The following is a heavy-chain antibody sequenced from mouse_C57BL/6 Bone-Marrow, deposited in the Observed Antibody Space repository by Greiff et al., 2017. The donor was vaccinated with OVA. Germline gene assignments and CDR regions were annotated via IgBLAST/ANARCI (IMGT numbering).Heavy chain of an antibody. D-gene: IGHD2-4*01. V-gene: IGHV5-4*01. CDR3: ARDGDYDWFAY. CDR1: GFTFSSYA. Sequence: DVMLVESGGGLVKPGGSLKLSCAASGFTFSSYAMSWVRQTPEKRLEWVATISDGGSYTYYPDNVKGRFTISRDNAKNNLYLQMSHLKSEDTAMYYCARDGDYDWFAYWGQGTLVTVSA. J-gene: IGHJ3*01. CDR2: ISDGGSYT.